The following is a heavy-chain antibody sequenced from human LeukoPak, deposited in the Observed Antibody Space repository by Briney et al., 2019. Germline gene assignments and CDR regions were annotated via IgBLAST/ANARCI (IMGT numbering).Heavy chain of an antibody. J-gene: IGHJ4*02. D-gene: IGHD3-22*01. Sequence: PGGSLRLSCAASGFTFSDSAVHWVRQASGKGLEWIGRIRSKTNSYATAYAASVKGRCTISRDDSKTTAYLQMNSLKTEDTAVYYCTRINYDSSDSPHPFDYWGQGTLVTVSS. CDR3: TRINYDSSDSPHPFDY. CDR1: GFTFSDSA. CDR2: IRSKTNSYAT. V-gene: IGHV3-73*01.